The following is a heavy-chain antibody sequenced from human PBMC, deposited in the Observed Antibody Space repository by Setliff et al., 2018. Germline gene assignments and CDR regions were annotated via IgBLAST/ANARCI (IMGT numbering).Heavy chain of an antibody. CDR3: ARGGKILEWLYAHDY. J-gene: IGHJ4*02. V-gene: IGHV4-34*01. D-gene: IGHD3-3*01. CDR2: INHSGST. CDR1: GGSFSGYY. Sequence: PSETLSLTCAVYGGSFSGYYWSWIRQPPGKGLEWIGEINHSGSTNYNPSLKSRVTISVDTSKNRFSLKLSSVTAADTAVYYCARGGKILEWLYAHDYWGQGTLVTVSS.